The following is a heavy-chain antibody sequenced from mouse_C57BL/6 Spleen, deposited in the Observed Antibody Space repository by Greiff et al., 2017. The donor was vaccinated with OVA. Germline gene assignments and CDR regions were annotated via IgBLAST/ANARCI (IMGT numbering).Heavy chain of an antibody. CDR3: ASLLLRSFAY. CDR1: GYSFTGYY. CDR2: INPSTGGT. Sequence: VQLQQSGPELVKPGASVKISCKASGYSFTGYYMNWVKQSPEKSLEWIGEINPSTGGTTYNQKFKAKATLTVDKSSSTAYMQLKSLTSEDSAVYYCASLLLRSFAYWGQGTLVTVSA. D-gene: IGHD1-1*01. J-gene: IGHJ3*01. V-gene: IGHV1-42*01.